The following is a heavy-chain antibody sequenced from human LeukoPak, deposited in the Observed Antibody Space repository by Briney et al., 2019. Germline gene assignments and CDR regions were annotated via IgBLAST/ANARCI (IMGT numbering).Heavy chain of an antibody. D-gene: IGHD3-16*01. Sequence: GGSLRLSCAASGFTFSNYWMSWVRQAPGKGLEWVANIKEDGSDKYYVDSVKGRFTISRDNAKNSLYLQMNSLRAEDTAVYYCTRDLGEYDYVDWGQGALVTVSS. J-gene: IGHJ4*02. V-gene: IGHV3-7*01. CDR3: TRDLGEYDYVD. CDR2: IKEDGSDK. CDR1: GFTFSNYW.